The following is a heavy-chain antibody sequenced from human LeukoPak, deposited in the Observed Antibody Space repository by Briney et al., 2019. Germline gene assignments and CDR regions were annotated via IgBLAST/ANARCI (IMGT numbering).Heavy chain of an antibody. CDR1: GFTFSIYG. J-gene: IGHJ4*02. CDR2: ISSSSSFI. D-gene: IGHD1-1*01. Sequence: GGSLRLSCAASGFTFSIYGMHWVRQAPGKGLEWVSSISSSSSFIAYADSVKGRFTISRDNAKNSLYLQMNSLRAEDSAVYYCARDWDNCWDYWGQGTLVTVSS. V-gene: IGHV3-21*01. CDR3: ARDWDNCWDY.